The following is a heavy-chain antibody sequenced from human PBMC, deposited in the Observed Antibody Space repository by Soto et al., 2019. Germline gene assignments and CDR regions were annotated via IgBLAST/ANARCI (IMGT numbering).Heavy chain of an antibody. CDR2: IYYTGST. CDR3: ARVSGIVVVPTAKDPHYYYMDA. J-gene: IGHJ6*03. D-gene: IGHD2-2*01. CDR1: GGSISGGPYY. V-gene: IGHV4-31*03. Sequence: QVQLQESGPGLVKPSQTLSLTCTVSGGSISGGPYYWTWIRQHPGSGLEWIGYIYYTGSTYYNPSLKSRVIMSVDTSNNQLSLKLSSVTAADTAVYFCARVSGIVVVPTAKDPHYYYMDAWGKGTTVTVSS.